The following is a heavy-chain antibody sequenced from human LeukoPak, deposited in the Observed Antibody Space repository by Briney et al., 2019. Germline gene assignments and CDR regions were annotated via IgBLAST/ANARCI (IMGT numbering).Heavy chain of an antibody. V-gene: IGHV3-23*01. D-gene: IGHD3-10*01. CDR1: GFTISSYA. Sequence: GGSLRLSCAVSGFTISSYAMSWVRQAPGKGLEWVSAISGSGGSTYYADSVKGRFTISRDNSKNTLYLQMNSLRAEDTAVYYCARVSGSGIFGVWGHGTTVTVSS. CDR3: ARVSGSGIFGV. J-gene: IGHJ6*02. CDR2: ISGSGGST.